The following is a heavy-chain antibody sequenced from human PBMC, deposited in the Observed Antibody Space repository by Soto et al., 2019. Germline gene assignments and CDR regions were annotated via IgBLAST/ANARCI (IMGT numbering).Heavy chain of an antibody. CDR3: TTYYRYTSGWYLDS. Sequence: EVQLVESGGGLVKPGGSLRLSCAAAGFTFSNAWMSWVRQAPGKGREWVGRIKSTTDGGTTDNAAPVKGRFTISRDDLRNTLYLHMNSLKTEDTAVYYCTTYYRYTSGWYLDSWGQGALVTVSS. D-gene: IGHD6-19*01. CDR2: IKSTTDGGTT. CDR1: GFTFSNAW. J-gene: IGHJ4*02. V-gene: IGHV3-15*01.